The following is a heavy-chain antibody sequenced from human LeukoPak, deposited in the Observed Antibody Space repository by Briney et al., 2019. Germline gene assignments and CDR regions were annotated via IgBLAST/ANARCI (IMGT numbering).Heavy chain of an antibody. J-gene: IGHJ6*03. D-gene: IGHD3-3*01. CDR3: ARVGLGYDFWSGSYYYMDV. Sequence: GGSLRLSCAASGFTFSSYWMAWVRQAPGKGLEWVANIKNNGDDLNYVDSVKGRFTISRDNAKNSLYLQMNSLRAEDTAVYYCARVGLGYDFWSGSYYYMDVWGKGTTVTVSS. CDR1: GFTFSSYW. V-gene: IGHV3-7*01. CDR2: IKNNGDDL.